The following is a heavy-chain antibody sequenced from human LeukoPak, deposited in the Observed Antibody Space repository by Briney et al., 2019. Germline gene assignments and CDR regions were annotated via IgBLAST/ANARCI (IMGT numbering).Heavy chain of an antibody. V-gene: IGHV5-51*01. CDR2: IYPGDSDT. CDR3: AKGPIYCSGGSCQNGFDY. D-gene: IGHD2-15*01. CDR1: GYIFTSYW. J-gene: IGHJ4*02. Sequence: GESLKISCKVSGYIFTSYWFGWVRQMPGKGLEWMGIIYPGDSDTRYSPSFQGHVTISADKSIGPSYLQWSSLKASDTAMYYSAKGPIYCSGGSCQNGFDYWGQGTLVTVSS.